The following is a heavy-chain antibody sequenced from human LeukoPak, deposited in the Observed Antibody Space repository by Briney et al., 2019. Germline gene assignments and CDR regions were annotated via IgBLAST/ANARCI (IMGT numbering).Heavy chain of an antibody. D-gene: IGHD3-22*01. CDR3: AKDPLGDYYDSSGYYPEY. CDR1: GFIFSTYA. J-gene: IGHJ4*02. V-gene: IGHV3-23*01. CDR2: ISGSEGDT. Sequence: QPGGSLRLSCAASGFIFSTYAMNWFRQAPGKGLEWVSGISGSEGDTYYADSVRGRFTISRDSSKNTLYLQMNSLRAENTAVYYCAKDPLGDYYDSSGYYPEYWGQGTLVTVSS.